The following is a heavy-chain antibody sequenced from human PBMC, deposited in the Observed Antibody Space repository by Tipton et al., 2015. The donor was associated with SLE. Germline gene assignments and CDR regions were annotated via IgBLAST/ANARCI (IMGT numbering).Heavy chain of an antibody. CDR3: ARRGSGYIYGDAFDI. J-gene: IGHJ3*02. V-gene: IGHV4-39*01. CDR2: IYYSGRT. D-gene: IGHD3-22*01. Sequence: TLSLTCTVSGGSISSSSHYWGWIRQPPGKGLEWIGSIYYSGRTSYNPSLKSRVTISVDTSKNRFSLKLSSVTAADTALYYCARRGSGYIYGDAFDIWGQGTMVTVSS. CDR1: GGSISSSSHY.